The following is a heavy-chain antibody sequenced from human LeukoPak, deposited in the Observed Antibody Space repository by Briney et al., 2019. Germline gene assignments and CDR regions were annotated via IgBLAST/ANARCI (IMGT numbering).Heavy chain of an antibody. V-gene: IGHV3-11*06. CDR1: GFTFSDYY. J-gene: IGHJ4*02. Sequence: PGGSLRLSCAASGFTFSDYYMSWIHQPPGKGLEWVSYISSSSSYTNYADSVKGRFTISRDSAKNSLYLQMNSLRAEDTAMYYCARVITGTTWAPDYWGQGTLVTVSS. CDR2: ISSSSSYT. D-gene: IGHD1-20*01. CDR3: ARVITGTTWAPDY.